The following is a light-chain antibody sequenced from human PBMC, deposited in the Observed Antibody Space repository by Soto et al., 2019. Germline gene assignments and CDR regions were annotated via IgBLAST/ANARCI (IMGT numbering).Light chain of an antibody. J-gene: IGKJ4*01. CDR3: QQYERYSPLT. CDR2: KAP. Sequence: RLTQSASRVSGSERDSGTITCRPSQPVXSCLAWYEQKPGKSTKILIXKAPTLKSGVPSRFSGSGSGREFTLTISSLQPDEFATYYCQQYERYSPLTFGGGTKVDIK. V-gene: IGKV1-5*03. CDR1: QPVXSC.